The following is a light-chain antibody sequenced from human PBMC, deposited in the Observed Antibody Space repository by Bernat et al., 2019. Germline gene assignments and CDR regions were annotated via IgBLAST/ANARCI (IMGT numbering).Light chain of an antibody. V-gene: IGKV2D-29*01. CDR2: EVS. CDR1: ESLLHSNGKTF. CDR3: MQSIQLPHT. J-gene: IGKJ4*01. Sequence: DIVMTQTPLSLSVTPGQPASISCKSSESLLHSNGKTFLSWYLQKAGQPPQGLIYEVSNRFSGVPKRFSGSGSGTDFTLKISRVEAGDVGVYSCMQSIQLPHTFGGGTRLEIK.